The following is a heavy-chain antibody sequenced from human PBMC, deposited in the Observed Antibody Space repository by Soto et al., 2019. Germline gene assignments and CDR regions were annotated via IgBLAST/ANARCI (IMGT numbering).Heavy chain of an antibody. CDR3: AKDQGITIFGVVIIGGDDFDY. J-gene: IGHJ4*02. D-gene: IGHD3-3*01. CDR1: GVTFNRQD. CDR2: IIPMFGTP. V-gene: IGHV1-69*13. Sequence: ASVKVSCKASGVTFNRQDMRWLRQAPGQGLEWMGGIIPMFGTPHYAEKFQDRVTITADESTGTAYLQMNSLRAEDTAVYYCAKDQGITIFGVVIIGGDDFDYWGQGTLVTVSS.